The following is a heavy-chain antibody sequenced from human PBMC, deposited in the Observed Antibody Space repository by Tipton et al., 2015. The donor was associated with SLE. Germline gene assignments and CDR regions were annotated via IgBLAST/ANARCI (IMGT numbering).Heavy chain of an antibody. V-gene: IGHV3-7*01. J-gene: IGHJ4*02. CDR3: ARDINTGWFPYSGY. D-gene: IGHD6-19*01. Sequence: GSLRLSCAASGFTFSSYWMNWFRQAPGKGLEWVANIKYDGSEKNYVDSVKGRFTISRDNAKNSLYLQMNSLRAEDTAVYYCARDINTGWFPYSGYWGQGTLVTVSS. CDR2: IKYDGSEK. CDR1: GFTFSSYW.